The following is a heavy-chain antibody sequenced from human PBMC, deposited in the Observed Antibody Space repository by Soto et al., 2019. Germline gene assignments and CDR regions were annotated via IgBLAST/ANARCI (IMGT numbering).Heavy chain of an antibody. D-gene: IGHD2-15*01. CDR1: GFSFTNYA. CDR3: AGAYCSGNPCYGLSGMDV. V-gene: IGHV3-23*01. Sequence: GGSLRLSCAASGFSFTNYAMHWVRQASGKGLEWVSSMSGSGGGTYYADSVKGRFTISRDNSKNTLFLQMNSLRAEDTALYYCAGAYCSGNPCYGLSGMDVWGQGTTVTVSS. CDR2: MSGSGGGT. J-gene: IGHJ6*02.